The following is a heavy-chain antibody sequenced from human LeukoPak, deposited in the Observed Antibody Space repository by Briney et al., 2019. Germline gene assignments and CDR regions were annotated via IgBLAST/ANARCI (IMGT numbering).Heavy chain of an antibody. CDR1: GGTFSSYA. V-gene: IGHV1-18*01. D-gene: IGHD3-10*01. J-gene: IGHJ4*02. CDR2: ISAYNGNT. CDR3: ARDRGGSGVKINWSY. Sequence: GASVKVSCKASGGTFSSYAISWVRQAPGQGLEWMGWISAYNGNTNYAQKLQGRVTMTTDTSTSTAYMELRSLRSDDTAVYYCARDRGGSGVKINWSYWGQGTLVTVSS.